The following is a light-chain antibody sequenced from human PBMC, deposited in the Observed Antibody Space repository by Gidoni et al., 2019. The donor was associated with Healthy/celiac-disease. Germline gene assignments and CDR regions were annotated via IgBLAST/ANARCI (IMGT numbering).Light chain of an antibody. V-gene: IGLV1-51*01. J-gene: IGLJ2*01. CDR2: DNN. Sequence: QSVFTQPPSVSAAPGQKVTISCSESSSNIGNNDVSWYQHLPGTAPKLLIYDNNKRPSGIPDRFSGSKSGTSATLGITGLQTGDEADYYCATWDSSLSAVVFGGGTKLTVL. CDR3: ATWDSSLSAVV. CDR1: SSNIGNND.